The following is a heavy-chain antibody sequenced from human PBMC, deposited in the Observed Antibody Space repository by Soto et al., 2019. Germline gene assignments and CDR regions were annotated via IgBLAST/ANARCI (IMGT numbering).Heavy chain of an antibody. CDR1: GYTFTGYY. CDR2: INPNSGGT. J-gene: IGHJ6*02. Sequence: ASVKVSCKASGYTFTGYYMHWVRQAPGQGLGWMGWINPNSGGTNYAQKFQGWVTMTRDTSISTAYMELSRLRSDDTAVYYCARSREGREKRMEENYYGMDVWGQGTTVTVSS. V-gene: IGHV1-2*04. CDR3: ARSREGREKRMEENYYGMDV. D-gene: IGHD1-26*01.